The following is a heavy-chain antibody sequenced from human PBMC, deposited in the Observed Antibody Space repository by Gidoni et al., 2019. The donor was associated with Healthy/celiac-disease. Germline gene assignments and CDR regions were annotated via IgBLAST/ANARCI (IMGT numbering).Heavy chain of an antibody. D-gene: IGHD6-6*01. CDR3: ARDRDSIAARLGEREENWVDP. Sequence: HVQLQESVPGLVTPSETLSLTCTVSCGPISSSYWGWIRPPAGKGLEWIGRIYTSGITNYNPTLKSRVTMSVDTYKNQFSLKLSSVTAADTSVYYCARDRDSIAARLGEREENWVDPWGQGTLVTVSS. V-gene: IGHV4-4*07. J-gene: IGHJ5*02. CDR1: CGPISSSY. CDR2: IYTSGIT.